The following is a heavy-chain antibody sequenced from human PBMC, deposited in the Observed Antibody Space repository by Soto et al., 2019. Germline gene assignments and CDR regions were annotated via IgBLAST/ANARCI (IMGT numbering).Heavy chain of an antibody. V-gene: IGHV1-18*01. CDR3: ARASVTMVRPTKYDY. CDR1: GYTFTSYG. Sequence: ASVKFSCKASGYTFTSYGISWVRQAPGQGLEWMGWISAYNGNTNYAQKLQGRVTMTTDTSTSTAYMELRSLRSDDTAVYYCARASVTMVRPTKYDYWGQGTLVTVSS. J-gene: IGHJ4*02. D-gene: IGHD3-10*01. CDR2: ISAYNGNT.